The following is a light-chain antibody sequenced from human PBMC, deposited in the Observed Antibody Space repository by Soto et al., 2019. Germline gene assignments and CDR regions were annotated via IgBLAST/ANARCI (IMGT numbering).Light chain of an antibody. V-gene: IGKV3-20*01. J-gene: IGKJ1*01. CDR2: GAS. CDR3: HHYCSSRT. CDR1: QSISST. Sequence: SMLTQYPGTLFLYTGKIATLSCRASQSISSTLAWYQQKPGQAPRLLLYGASSRATGIPDRFSGSGSGTDFTLTISRLEPEDFAAYYCHHYCSSRTFGQGTKVDIK.